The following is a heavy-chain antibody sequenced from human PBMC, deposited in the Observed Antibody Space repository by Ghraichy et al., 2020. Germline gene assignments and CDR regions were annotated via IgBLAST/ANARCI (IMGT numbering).Heavy chain of an antibody. Sequence: GGSLRLSCAASGFTVSSNYMSWVRQAPGKGLEWVSVIYSGGSTYYADSVKGRFTISRDNSKNTLYLQMNSLRAEDTAVYYCARFYGGNYRYFDYWGQGTLFTVSP. V-gene: IGHV3-53*01. D-gene: IGHD4-23*01. CDR2: IYSGGST. CDR3: ARFYGGNYRYFDY. J-gene: IGHJ4*02. CDR1: GFTVSSNY.